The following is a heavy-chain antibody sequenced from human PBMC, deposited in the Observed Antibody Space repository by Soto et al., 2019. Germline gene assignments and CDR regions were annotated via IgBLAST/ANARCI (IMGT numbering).Heavy chain of an antibody. V-gene: IGHV3-74*01. CDR2: INSDGSST. CDR1: GFTFSSYW. CDR3: ARGEGYCSSTSCPDRYYYHYYMDF. D-gene: IGHD2-2*01. J-gene: IGHJ6*03. Sequence: GGSLRLSCAASGFTFSSYWMHWVRQAPGKGLVWVSRINSDGSSTSYADSVKGRFTISRDNAKNTLYLQMNSLRAEDTAVYYCARGEGYCSSTSCPDRYYYHYYMDFWGKGSTVIVSS.